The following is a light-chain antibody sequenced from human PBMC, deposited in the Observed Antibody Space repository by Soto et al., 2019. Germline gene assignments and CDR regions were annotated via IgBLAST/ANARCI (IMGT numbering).Light chain of an antibody. CDR1: QSVVTN. CDR3: QQYNHWTMYT. Sequence: EIVMTQSPSTLSASPGERATLSCRASQSVVTNLAWYQQKPGQAPRLLISGASNRATGIPARFSGSGSGTKFTLTISNLQPEDFAVYYCQQYNHWTMYTFGQGTKLEIK. V-gene: IGKV3-15*01. CDR2: GAS. J-gene: IGKJ2*01.